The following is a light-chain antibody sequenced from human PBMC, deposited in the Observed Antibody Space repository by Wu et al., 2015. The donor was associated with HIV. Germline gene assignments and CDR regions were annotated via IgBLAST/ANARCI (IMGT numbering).Light chain of an antibody. CDR1: QSVSTTY. J-gene: IGKJ3*01. Sequence: EIVLTQSPGTLSLSPGERATLSCRASQSVSTTYLGWYQQKPGQAPRLLIYSTFSRATGIPDRFSGSGSGTEFTLTISRLEPEDFAVYYCQQYGGSPLFTFGPGTKVDI. CDR3: QQYGGSPLFT. V-gene: IGKV3-20*01. CDR2: STF.